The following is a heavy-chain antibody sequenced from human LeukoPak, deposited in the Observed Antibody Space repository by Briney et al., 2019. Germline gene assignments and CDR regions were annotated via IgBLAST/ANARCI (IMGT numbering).Heavy chain of an antibody. CDR2: ISWNSGSI. CDR1: GFTFDDYA. V-gene: IGHV3-9*01. Sequence: QPGGSLRLSCAASGFTFDDYAMHWVRQAPGKGLEWVSGISWNSGSIGYADSVKGRFTISRDNAKNSLYLQMNSLRAEDTALHHCAKFGDHDAFDIWGQGTMVTVSS. D-gene: IGHD4-17*01. J-gene: IGHJ3*02. CDR3: AKFGDHDAFDI.